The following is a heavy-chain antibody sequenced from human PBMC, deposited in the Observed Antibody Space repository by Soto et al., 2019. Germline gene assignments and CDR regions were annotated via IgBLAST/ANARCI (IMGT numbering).Heavy chain of an antibody. CDR3: ARSLTYYSNWVWGLDY. D-gene: IGHD4-4*01. J-gene: IGHJ4*02. Sequence: QVQLVESGGGVVQPGRSLRLSCAASGFTFSSYAMHWVRQAPGKGLEWVAVISYDGSNKYYADSVKGRFTISRDNSKNTLYLQMNSLRAEDTAVYYCARSLTYYSNWVWGLDYWGQGTLVTVSS. CDR1: GFTFSSYA. CDR2: ISYDGSNK. V-gene: IGHV3-30-3*01.